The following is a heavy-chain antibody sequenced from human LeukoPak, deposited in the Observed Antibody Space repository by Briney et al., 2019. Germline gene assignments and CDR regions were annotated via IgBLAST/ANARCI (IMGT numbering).Heavy chain of an antibody. CDR3: AREAGAPYGMDV. Sequence: ASVKVSCKASGYTFTGYYIHWVRQAPGQGLEWMGWINPKSGGANYAQKFQGRVTMTRDTSISTAYMELSRLRSVDTAVYYCAREAGAPYGMDVWGQGTTVTVSS. CDR1: GYTFTGYY. CDR2: INPKSGGA. J-gene: IGHJ6*02. V-gene: IGHV1-2*02. D-gene: IGHD3-10*01.